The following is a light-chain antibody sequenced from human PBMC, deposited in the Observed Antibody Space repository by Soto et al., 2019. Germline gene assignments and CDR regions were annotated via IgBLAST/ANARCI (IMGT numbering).Light chain of an antibody. CDR1: KNDIGFYDF. CDR3: KSYAGSNPYV. J-gene: IGLJ1*01. CDR2: EVV. V-gene: IGLV2-8*01. Sequence: QSALTQPPSASGSPGQSGTISCTGTKNDIGFYDFVSWYQHHPGKAPRLIIYEVVQRPSGVPDRFSGSKSGNTASLTVSGLQAADEADYFCKSYAGSNPYVFGSGTKVTV.